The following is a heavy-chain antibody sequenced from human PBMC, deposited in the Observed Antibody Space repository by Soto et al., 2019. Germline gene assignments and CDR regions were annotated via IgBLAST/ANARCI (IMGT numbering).Heavy chain of an antibody. D-gene: IGHD3-3*01. Sequence: GGSLRLSCAASGFTFSSYAMSWVRQAPGKGLEWVSAISGSGGSTYYADSVKGRFTISRDNSKNTLYLQMNSLRAEDTAVYYCAKVPEPPKYDFWSGYYFDYWGQGTLVTVSS. J-gene: IGHJ4*02. V-gene: IGHV3-23*01. CDR1: GFTFSSYA. CDR2: ISGSGGST. CDR3: AKVPEPPKYDFWSGYYFDY.